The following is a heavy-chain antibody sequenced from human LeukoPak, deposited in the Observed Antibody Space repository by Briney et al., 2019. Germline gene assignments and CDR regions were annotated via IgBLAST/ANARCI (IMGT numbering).Heavy chain of an antibody. D-gene: IGHD3-22*01. V-gene: IGHV1-8*03. Sequence: ASVTVSCKSSGYTFTSYDINWVRQATGQRLEWMGWMNPNSGNTGYAQKFQGRVTITMNTSISTAYMELRSLRSEDTAVYYCARAEIMIVTGGYFDYWGQGTLVTVSS. J-gene: IGHJ4*02. CDR3: ARAEIMIVTGGYFDY. CDR1: GYTFTSYD. CDR2: MNPNSGNT.